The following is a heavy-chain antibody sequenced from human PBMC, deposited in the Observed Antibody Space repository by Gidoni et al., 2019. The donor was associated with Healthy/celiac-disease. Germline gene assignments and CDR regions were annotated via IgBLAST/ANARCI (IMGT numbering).Heavy chain of an antibody. Sequence: EVQLLESGGGLVQPGGSLRLSGAASGVTCSSYAMSWVRQAPGKGLEWVSAISGSGGSTYYADSVKGRFTISRDNSKNTLYLQMNSLRAEDTAVYYCAKRWDYDSSEQFDYWGQGTLVTVSS. CDR3: AKRWDYDSSEQFDY. J-gene: IGHJ4*02. CDR2: ISGSGGST. CDR1: GVTCSSYA. V-gene: IGHV3-23*01. D-gene: IGHD3-22*01.